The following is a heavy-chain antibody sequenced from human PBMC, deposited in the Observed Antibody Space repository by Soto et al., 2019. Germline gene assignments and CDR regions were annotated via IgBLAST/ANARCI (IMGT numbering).Heavy chain of an antibody. V-gene: IGHV3-23*01. CDR3: AKYLDIWAYAIRGFDY. D-gene: IGHD2-8*01. CDR1: GCTFSSYA. CDR2: ISGSGGST. Sequence: EVQLLESGGGLVQPVGSLRLSCAASGCTFSSYAMSWVRQAPGKGLEWVSAISGSGGSTYYADSVKGRFTISRDNSKNTLYLQMNSLRAEDTAVYYCAKYLDIWAYAIRGFDYWGQGTLGTVSS. J-gene: IGHJ4*02.